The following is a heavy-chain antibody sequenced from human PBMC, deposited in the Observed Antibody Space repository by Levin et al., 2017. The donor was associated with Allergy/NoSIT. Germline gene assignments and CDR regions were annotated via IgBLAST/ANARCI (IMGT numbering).Heavy chain of an antibody. CDR1: GFSFSTYA. CDR2: ISARGGRT. J-gene: IGHJ6*02. V-gene: IGHV3-23*01. Sequence: GGSLRLSCAASGFSFSTYAMSWVRQAPGKGLEWVSGISARGGRTYYADSVKGRFTVSRDNSKNTLYLQMNSLRVEDTAVYYCAKSELLTTYNHYYYGMDVWGQGTTVTVSS. D-gene: IGHD1-14*01. CDR3: AKSELLTTYNHYYYGMDV.